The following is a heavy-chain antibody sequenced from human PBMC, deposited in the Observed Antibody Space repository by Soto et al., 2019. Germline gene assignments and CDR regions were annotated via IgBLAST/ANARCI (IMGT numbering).Heavy chain of an antibody. CDR2: INPSGGST. D-gene: IGHD3-10*01. V-gene: IGHV1-46*01. CDR1: GYTFTSYY. J-gene: IGHJ6*02. CDR3: ALTGSGSYYKRAYYYYGMDV. Sequence: GESLKISCKGSGYTFTSYYMHWVRQAPGQGLEWMGIINPSGGSTSYAQKFQGRVTMTRDTSTSTVYMELSSLRSEDTAVYYCALTGSGSYYKRAYYYYGMDVWGQGTTVTVSS.